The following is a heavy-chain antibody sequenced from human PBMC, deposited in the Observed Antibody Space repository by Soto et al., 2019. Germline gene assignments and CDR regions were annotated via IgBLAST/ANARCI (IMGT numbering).Heavy chain of an antibody. CDR1: GFTFSSYS. Sequence: PGGSLRLSCAASGFTFSSYSMNWVRQAPGKGLEWVSSISSSSSYIYYADSVKGRFTISRDNAKNSLYLQMNSLRAEDTAVYYCARGLGDCSGGSCYFDYWGQGTLVTVSS. V-gene: IGHV3-21*01. CDR3: ARGLGDCSGGSCYFDY. D-gene: IGHD2-15*01. J-gene: IGHJ4*02. CDR2: ISSSSSYI.